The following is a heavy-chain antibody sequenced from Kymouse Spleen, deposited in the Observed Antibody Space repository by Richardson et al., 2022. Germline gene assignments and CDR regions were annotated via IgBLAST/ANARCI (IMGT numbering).Heavy chain of an antibody. D-gene: IGHD7-27*02. CDR2: IYYSGST. Sequence: QLQLQESGPGLVKPSETLSLTCTVSGGSISSSSYYWGWIRQPPGKGLEWIGSIYYSGSTYYNPSLKSRVTISVDTSKNQFSLKLSSVTAADTAVYYCARLPGDPYFDYWGQGTLVTVSS. CDR1: GGSISSSSYY. J-gene: IGHJ4*02. V-gene: IGHV4-39*01. CDR3: ARLPGDPYFDY.